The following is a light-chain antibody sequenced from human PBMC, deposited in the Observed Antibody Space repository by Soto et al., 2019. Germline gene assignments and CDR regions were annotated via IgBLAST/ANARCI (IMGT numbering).Light chain of an antibody. J-gene: IGLJ2*01. Sequence: QSVLTQPPSASGTPGQRVTISCSGTSSNIGTYTVNWYQQLPGTAPKLLIYTDYQRPSGVPDRFSGSKSGTSASLAISGLRSEDEADYYCATWDDSLSGVVFGGGTKVTVL. CDR3: ATWDDSLSGVV. V-gene: IGLV1-44*01. CDR1: SSNIGTYT. CDR2: TDY.